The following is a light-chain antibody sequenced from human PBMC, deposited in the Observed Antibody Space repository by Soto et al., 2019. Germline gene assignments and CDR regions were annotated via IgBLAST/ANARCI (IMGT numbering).Light chain of an antibody. CDR1: HGIGDT. CDR3: QQYHNWTPWT. J-gene: IGKJ1*01. V-gene: IGKV3-15*01. CDR2: DTS. Sequence: VVMSQSPATLSVSPGEGVTLSFGASHGIGDTLAWYQHKPGQTPRLLIYDTSTRATGVPARFSGSGSGTEFSLTISSLQSEDFAVYYCQQYHNWTPWTFGQGTKVDIK.